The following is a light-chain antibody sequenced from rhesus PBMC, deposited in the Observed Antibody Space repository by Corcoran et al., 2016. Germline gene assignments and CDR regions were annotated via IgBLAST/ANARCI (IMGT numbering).Light chain of an antibody. CDR3: MQALEFPLT. CDR1: QSLLDSEDGNNY. CDR2: EVS. J-gene: IGKJ4*01. Sequence: DIVMTQTPLSLPVTPGEPASISCRSSQSLLDSEDGNNYLDWYLQKTGQSPHLLIYEVSNRSSGVPDRFSVSGSETDFTLKISRVEAEDVGVYYCMQALEFPLTFGGGTKVEIK. V-gene: IGKV2-104*02.